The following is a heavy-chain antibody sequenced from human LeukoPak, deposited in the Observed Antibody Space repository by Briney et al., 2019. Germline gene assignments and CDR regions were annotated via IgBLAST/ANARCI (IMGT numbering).Heavy chain of an antibody. Sequence: PGGSLRLSCAASGFTFSDYYMSWIRQAPGKGLEWVSYISSSGSTIYYADSVKGRFTISRDNAKNSLYLQMNSLGAEDTAVYYCASVDCGGDCYSDYWGQGTLVTVSS. CDR2: ISSSGSTI. CDR1: GFTFSDYY. V-gene: IGHV3-11*01. J-gene: IGHJ4*02. CDR3: ASVDCGGDCYSDY. D-gene: IGHD2-21*02.